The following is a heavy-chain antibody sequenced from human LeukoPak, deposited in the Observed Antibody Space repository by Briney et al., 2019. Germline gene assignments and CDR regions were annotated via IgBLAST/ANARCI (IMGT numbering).Heavy chain of an antibody. CDR1: GGSFSGYY. D-gene: IGHD2-15*01. V-gene: IGHV4-34*01. CDR2: INHRGST. J-gene: IGHJ6*03. CDR3: ARAAGYCSGGSCYSWYYYYYYMDV. Sequence: SETLSLTCDVYGGSFSGYYWSWIRQPPGKGLEWIGEINHRGSTNYNPSLKSRVTISVDTSKNQFSLRLNSVTAADTAVYYCARAAGYCSGGSCYSWYYYYYYMDVWGKGTTVTVSS.